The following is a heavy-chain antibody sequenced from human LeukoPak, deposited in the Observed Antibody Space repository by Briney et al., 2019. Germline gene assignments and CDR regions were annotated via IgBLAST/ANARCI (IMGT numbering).Heavy chain of an antibody. Sequence: GGSLRLSCAASGFTFSSYGMHWVRQAPGKGLDWVAVIWYDGSNKYYADSVKGRFTIYRDNSKNTLYLQMNSLRAEDTAVYYCAKDRDIYYDSSGYRQNDAFDIWGQGTMVTVSS. CDR3: AKDRDIYYDSSGYRQNDAFDI. CDR2: IWYDGSNK. CDR1: GFTFSSYG. J-gene: IGHJ3*02. V-gene: IGHV3-33*06. D-gene: IGHD3-22*01.